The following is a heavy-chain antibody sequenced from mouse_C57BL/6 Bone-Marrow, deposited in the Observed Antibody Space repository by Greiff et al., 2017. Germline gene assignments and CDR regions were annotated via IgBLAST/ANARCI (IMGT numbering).Heavy chain of an antibody. J-gene: IGHJ4*01. CDR1: GYTFTSYW. D-gene: IGHD2-3*01. Sequence: QVQLQQPGTELVKPGASVKLSCKASGYTFTSYWMHWVKQRPGQGLEWIGNINPSNGGTNYNEKFKSKATLTVDKSSSTAYMQLSSLTSEDSAVYYCARSASYDGYYVAHMDYWGQGTSVTVSS. V-gene: IGHV1-53*01. CDR2: INPSNGGT. CDR3: ARSASYDGYYVAHMDY.